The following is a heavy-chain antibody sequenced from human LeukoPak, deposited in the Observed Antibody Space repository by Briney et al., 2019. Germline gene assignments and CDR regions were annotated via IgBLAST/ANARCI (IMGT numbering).Heavy chain of an antibody. CDR2: FDPEDGET. CDR3: AAAYCGGDCYSKVIPFDY. D-gene: IGHD2-21*02. CDR1: GYTLTELS. V-gene: IGHV1-24*01. Sequence: ASVKVSCTVSGYTLTELSMHWVRQAPGKGLEWMGGFDPEDGETIYAQKFQGRVTMTEDTSTDTAYMELSSLRSEDTAVYYCAAAYCGGDCYSKVIPFDYWGQGTLVTVSS. J-gene: IGHJ4*02.